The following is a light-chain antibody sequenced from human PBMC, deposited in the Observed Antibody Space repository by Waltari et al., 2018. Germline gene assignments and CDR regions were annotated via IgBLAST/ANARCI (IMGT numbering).Light chain of an antibody. CDR1: SSDVGGYNS. CDR2: DVS. J-gene: IGLJ2*01. V-gene: IGLV2-14*03. CDR3: SSQSSDNVVL. Sequence: QSALTQPASVSGSPGQSITISCTGTSSDVGGYNSVSWYQDHPGQAPKVIIYDVSDRPSGISARFSGSKSGNTASLTISGLQAEDEADYDCSSQSSDNVVLFGGGTKLTVL.